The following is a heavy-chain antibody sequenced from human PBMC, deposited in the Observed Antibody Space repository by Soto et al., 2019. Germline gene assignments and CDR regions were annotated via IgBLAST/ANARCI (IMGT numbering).Heavy chain of an antibody. J-gene: IGHJ3*01. CDR2: VGPHNENR. CDR3: AREKYLDTRTAVAV. Sequence: QVQLVQSGAALKRPGASVRLSCKASGYRFTSDAIFWVRQAPGQGLERMGWVGPHNENRHYAQKFRDRVTMTTDTSTSTAHMELRSLRSDDTAVYYCAREKYLDTRTAVAVWGQGTMVTVS. CDR1: GYRFTSDA. V-gene: IGHV1-18*04. D-gene: IGHD5-18*01.